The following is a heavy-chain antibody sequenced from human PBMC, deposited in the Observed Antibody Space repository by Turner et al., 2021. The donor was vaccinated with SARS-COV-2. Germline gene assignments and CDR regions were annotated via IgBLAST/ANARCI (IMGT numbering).Heavy chain of an antibody. CDR3: ARDYPYCTNGVGDNSYYGMDV. Sequence: QVQLVESGGGVVQHGRSLRLSCAASDFTFSKYAMHWVRQATGKGLEWVEVIAYDGSNNDDGDSVKGRFTLIRDNSKNTLYMKMNSLRAEDKAVYYCARDYPYCTNGVGDNSYYGMDVWGQGTTVTVSS. CDR1: DFTFSKYA. D-gene: IGHD2-8*01. J-gene: IGHJ6*02. V-gene: IGHV3-30*04. CDR2: IAYDGSNN.